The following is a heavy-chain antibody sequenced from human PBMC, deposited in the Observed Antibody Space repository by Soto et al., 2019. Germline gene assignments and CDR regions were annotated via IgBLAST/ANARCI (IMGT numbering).Heavy chain of an antibody. Sequence: EVQLLESGGGLVQPGGSLRLSCAASGFTFSSFAMSWVRQAPGKGLEWVSVISESGGSTHYADSVKGRFTISRDNSKSMLYLQMNSLRGDDTAINYCEKAISGYYAPSDYWGQGTQVTVSS. CDR1: GFTFSSFA. J-gene: IGHJ4*02. CDR3: EKAISGYYAPSDY. V-gene: IGHV3-23*01. D-gene: IGHD3-22*01. CDR2: ISESGGST.